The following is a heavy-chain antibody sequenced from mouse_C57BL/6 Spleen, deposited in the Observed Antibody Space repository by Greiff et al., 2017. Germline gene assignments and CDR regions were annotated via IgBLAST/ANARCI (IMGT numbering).Heavy chain of an antibody. CDR1: GYTFTSYW. Sequence: QVQLKQPGAELVKPGASVKLSCKASGYTFTSYWMQWVKQRPGQGLEWIGEIDPSDSYTNYNQKFKGKATLTVDTSSSTAYMQLSSLTSEDSAVYYCARSLLNGPTGGFAYWGQGTLVTVSA. CDR3: ARSLLNGPTGGFAY. V-gene: IGHV1-50*01. D-gene: IGHD1-1*01. J-gene: IGHJ3*01. CDR2: IDPSDSYT.